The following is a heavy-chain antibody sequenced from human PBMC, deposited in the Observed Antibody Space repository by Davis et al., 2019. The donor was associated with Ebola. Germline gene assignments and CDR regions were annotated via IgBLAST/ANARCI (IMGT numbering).Heavy chain of an antibody. V-gene: IGHV3-48*01. J-gene: IGHJ2*01. D-gene: IGHD6-6*01. CDR3: ARSSYWLLDL. Sequence: GESLKISCAASGFTFGDYNMNWVRQAPGKGLEWVSFISCCTGAKYYADSVKGRFTISRDNAKNSLFLQMNSLKTEDTAVYYCARSSYWLLDLWGRGTLVTVSS. CDR1: GFTFGDYN. CDR2: ISCCTGAK.